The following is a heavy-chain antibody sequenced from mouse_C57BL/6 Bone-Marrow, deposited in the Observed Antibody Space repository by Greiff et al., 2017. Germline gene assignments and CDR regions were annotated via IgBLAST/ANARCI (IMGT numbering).Heavy chain of an antibody. V-gene: IGHV1-82*01. D-gene: IGHD2-1*01. J-gene: IGHJ3*01. CDR1: GYAFSSSW. CDR3: AAPYGNYAWFAY. Sequence: QVQLQQSGPELVKPGASVKISCKASGYAFSSSWMNWVKQRPGKGLEWIGRIYPGDGDTNYNGKFQGKATLTADKSSSPAYMQLSSLTSEDSAVYFCAAPYGNYAWFAYWGQGTLVTVSA. CDR2: IYPGDGDT.